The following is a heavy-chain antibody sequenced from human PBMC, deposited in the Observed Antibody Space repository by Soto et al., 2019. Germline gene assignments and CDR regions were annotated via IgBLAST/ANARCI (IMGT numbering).Heavy chain of an antibody. D-gene: IGHD3-3*02. CDR3: ARAPYDHFYDRADSHLFYFDP. CDR1: GGSISSYY. J-gene: IGHJ5*02. CDR2: IHDSGST. V-gene: IGHV4-59*01. Sequence: SETLSLTCTVSGGSISSYYWTWIRQPPGKGLEWIGYIHDSGSTNYNPSLNSRVTISVDTSKNQFSLRLTSVTAADTAVYYCARAPYDHFYDRADSHLFYFDPWGQGTLVTVSS.